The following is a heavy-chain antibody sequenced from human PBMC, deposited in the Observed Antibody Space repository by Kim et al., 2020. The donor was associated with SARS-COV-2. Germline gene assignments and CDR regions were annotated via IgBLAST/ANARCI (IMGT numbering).Heavy chain of an antibody. CDR1: GGTFSSYA. CDR3: ARVRWGSYRVFDY. D-gene: IGHD3-16*02. Sequence: SVKVSCKASGGTFSSYAISWVRQAPGQGLEWMGGIIPIFGTANYAQKFQGRVTITADESTSTAYMELSSLRSEDTAVYYCARVRWGSYRVFDYWGQGTLVTVSS. CDR2: IIPIFGTA. J-gene: IGHJ4*02. V-gene: IGHV1-69*13.